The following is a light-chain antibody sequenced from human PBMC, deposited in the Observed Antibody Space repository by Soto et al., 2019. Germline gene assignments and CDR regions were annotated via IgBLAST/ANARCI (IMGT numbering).Light chain of an antibody. V-gene: IGKV1-39*01. CDR2: GSS. CDR3: QQSYSLPHT. Sequence: DIQMTQSPSSLSASVGERVIITCRPSQAVPNNMAWYQQKPGKAPNLLIFGSSTLHSGVPSRFSGSGSGTDFILTISSLQPEDFATYYCQQSYSLPHTFGQGTRLEIK. CDR1: QAVPNN. J-gene: IGKJ5*01.